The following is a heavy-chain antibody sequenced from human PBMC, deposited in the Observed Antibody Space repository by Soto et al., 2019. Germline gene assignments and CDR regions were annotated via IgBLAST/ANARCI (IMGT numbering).Heavy chain of an antibody. Sequence: SETLSLTCTVSGGSISSSSYYWGWIRQPPGKGLEWIGSIYYSGSTYYNPSLKSRVTISVDTSKNQFSLKRSSVTAADTAVYYCARDTQDSNYYFDYWGQGTLVTVSS. D-gene: IGHD4-4*01. V-gene: IGHV4-39*01. CDR3: ARDTQDSNYYFDY. J-gene: IGHJ4*02. CDR2: IYYSGST. CDR1: GGSISSSSYY.